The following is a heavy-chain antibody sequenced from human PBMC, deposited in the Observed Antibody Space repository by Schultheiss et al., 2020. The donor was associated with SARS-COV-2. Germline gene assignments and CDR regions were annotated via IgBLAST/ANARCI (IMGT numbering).Heavy chain of an antibody. V-gene: IGHV6-1*01. CDR2: TYHRSKWYN. D-gene: IGHD6-6*01. CDR3: ARARLTRRIDS. CDR1: GDSVSSNTVA. J-gene: IGHJ4*02. Sequence: SQTLSLTCVISGDSVSSNTVAWNWIRQSSSRGLEWLGRTYHRSKWYNDYAVSLKGRIIINPDTSKNQFSLQLTSVTPEDTAVYYCARARLTRRIDSWGQGTLVTVSS.